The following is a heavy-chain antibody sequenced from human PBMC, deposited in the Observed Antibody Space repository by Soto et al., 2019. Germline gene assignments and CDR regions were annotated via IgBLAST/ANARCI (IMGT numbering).Heavy chain of an antibody. D-gene: IGHD3-22*01. CDR3: ARGDYHDDSGPFSDAFDV. J-gene: IGHJ3*01. CDR2: ISSISSNL. V-gene: IGHV3-21*01. CDR1: EFKCGSYS. Sequence: VLSLRVSRRAAEFKCGSYSRNCVRQAPGKGLEWVSSISSISSNLYYADSVKGRFTISRDNAKKSLFLQMNSLRVEDTAVYYCARGDYHDDSGPFSDAFDVWGQGTMVTVSS.